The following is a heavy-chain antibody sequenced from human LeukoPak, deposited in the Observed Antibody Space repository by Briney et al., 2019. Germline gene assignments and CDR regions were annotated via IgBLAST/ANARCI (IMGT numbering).Heavy chain of an antibody. D-gene: IGHD2-2*01. CDR1: GFTFSSYA. Sequence: GGSLRLSCAASGFTFSSYAMHWVRQAPGKGLEWVAVISYDGSNKYYADSVKGRLTISRDNSKNTLYLQMNSPRAEDTAVYYCARGGEDVVVPAAIYFDYWGQGTLVTVSS. V-gene: IGHV3-30-3*01. CDR3: ARGGEDVVVPAAIYFDY. CDR2: ISYDGSNK. J-gene: IGHJ4*02.